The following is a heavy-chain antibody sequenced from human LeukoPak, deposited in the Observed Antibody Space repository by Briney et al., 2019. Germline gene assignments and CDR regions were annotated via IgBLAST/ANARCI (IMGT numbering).Heavy chain of an antibody. CDR1: GGTFSSYA. V-gene: IGHV1-69*05. CDR3: ARVSSGYDNWFDP. CDR2: IIPIFGTA. Sequence: SVKVSCKASGGTFSSYAISWVRQAPGQGLEWMRGIIPIFGTANYAQKFQGRVTITTDESTSTAYMELSSLRSGDTAVYYCARVSSGYDNWFDPWGQGTLVTVSS. J-gene: IGHJ5*02. D-gene: IGHD3-22*01.